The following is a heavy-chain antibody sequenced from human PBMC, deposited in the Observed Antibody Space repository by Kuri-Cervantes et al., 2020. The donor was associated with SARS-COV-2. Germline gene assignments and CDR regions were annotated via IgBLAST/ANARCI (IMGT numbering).Heavy chain of an antibody. Sequence: SVKDSCKASGGTFSSYAISWVRQAPGQGLEWMGGIIPIFGTANYAQKFQGRVTITTDESTSTAYMELSSLRSEDTAVYYCAREVDCSSNSCYTPADYYYYYYMDVWGKGTTVTVSS. CDR2: IIPIFGTA. CDR1: GGTFSSYA. V-gene: IGHV1-69*05. CDR3: AREVDCSSNSCYTPADYYYYYYMDV. D-gene: IGHD2-2*01. J-gene: IGHJ6*03.